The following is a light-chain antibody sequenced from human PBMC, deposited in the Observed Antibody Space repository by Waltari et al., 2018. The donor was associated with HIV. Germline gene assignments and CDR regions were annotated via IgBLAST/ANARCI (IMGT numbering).Light chain of an antibody. Sequence: QSALTQPASVSGSPGQSITISCTGTSSDVGGYNYVSWYQQHPGKAPKLMIYDVSKRPSGVSNRFSGAKSGNTASLTISGLQAEDEAYYYCSSYTSSSTNYVFGTGTKVTVL. J-gene: IGLJ1*01. CDR2: DVS. CDR1: SSDVGGYNY. CDR3: SSYTSSSTNYV. V-gene: IGLV2-14*03.